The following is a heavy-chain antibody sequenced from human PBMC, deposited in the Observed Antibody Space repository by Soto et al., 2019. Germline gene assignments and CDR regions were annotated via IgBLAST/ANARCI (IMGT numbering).Heavy chain of an antibody. Sequence: SETLSLTCTVSGGSVSSGSYYWSWIRQPPGKGLEWIGYIYYSGSTNYNPSLKSRVTISVDTSKNQFSLKLSSVTAADTAVYYCARDGAAAAGTGGNWFDPWGQGALVTVSS. V-gene: IGHV4-61*01. CDR3: ARDGAAAAGTGGNWFDP. D-gene: IGHD6-13*01. J-gene: IGHJ5*02. CDR1: GGSVSSGSYY. CDR2: IYYSGST.